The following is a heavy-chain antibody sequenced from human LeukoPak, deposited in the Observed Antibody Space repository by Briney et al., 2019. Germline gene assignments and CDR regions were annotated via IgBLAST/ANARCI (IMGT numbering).Heavy chain of an antibody. J-gene: IGHJ4*02. D-gene: IGHD4-17*01. CDR2: INHSGST. Sequence: PSETLSLTCAVYGGSFSGYYWSWIRQPPGKGLEWIGEINHSGSTNYNPSLKSRVTISVDTSKNQFSLKLSSVTAADTAVYYCARDGTVTTRQGFDYWGQGTLVTVSS. V-gene: IGHV4-34*01. CDR1: GGSFSGYY. CDR3: ARDGTVTTRQGFDY.